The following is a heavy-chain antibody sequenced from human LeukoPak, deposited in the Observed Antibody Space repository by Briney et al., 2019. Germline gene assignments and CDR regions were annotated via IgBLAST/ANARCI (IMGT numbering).Heavy chain of an antibody. CDR3: ARDWSSASGSSAHMDV. D-gene: IGHD3-10*01. Sequence: GGSLRLSCAASGFSFSTYSMIWVRQAPGKGLEWFASISKRSRYIYYADSLKGRFPISRDTAKNSLYLHLTSLRAEDTAVYYCARDWSSASGSSAHMDVWGQGTTVTVSS. CDR2: ISKRSRYI. CDR1: GFSFSTYS. J-gene: IGHJ6*02. V-gene: IGHV3-21*01.